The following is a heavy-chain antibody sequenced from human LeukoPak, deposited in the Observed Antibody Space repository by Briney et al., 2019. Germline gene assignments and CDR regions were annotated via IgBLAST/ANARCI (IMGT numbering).Heavy chain of an antibody. Sequence: GGSLRLSCAASGFTFSNYAINWVRQAPGKGLEWVSSISSSNSYIYNADSVKGRFTISRDNAKNSLYLQMNSLRAEDTAVYYCARDQGLLVVAGRFGYWGQGTLVTVSS. CDR2: ISSSNSYI. D-gene: IGHD6-19*01. V-gene: IGHV3-21*01. CDR1: GFTFSNYA. J-gene: IGHJ4*02. CDR3: ARDQGLLVVAGRFGY.